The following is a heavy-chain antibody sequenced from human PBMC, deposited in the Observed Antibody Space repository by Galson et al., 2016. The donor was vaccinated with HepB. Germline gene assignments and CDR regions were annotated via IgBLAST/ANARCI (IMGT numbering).Heavy chain of an antibody. D-gene: IGHD1-1*01. V-gene: IGHV1-8*01. CDR3: ARGLRLERLWLDP. CDR2: MNPDSGKT. CDR1: GYTFTSYD. Sequence: SVKVSCKASGYTFTSYDINWVRQATGQGLEWMGWMNPDSGKTGCAQKFQDRVTMTRNTSISTAYIELSSLRSEDTAVYYCARGLRLERLWLDPWGQGTLVTVSS. J-gene: IGHJ5*02.